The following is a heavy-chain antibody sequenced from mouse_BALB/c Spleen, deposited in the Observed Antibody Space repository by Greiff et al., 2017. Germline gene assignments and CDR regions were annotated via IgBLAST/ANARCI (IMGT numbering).Heavy chain of an antibody. D-gene: IGHD2-1*01. CDR3: ARRGGNGYYAMDY. J-gene: IGHJ4*01. Sequence: VQLQQSGAELVKPGASVKLSCTASGFNIKDTYMHWVKQRPEQGLEWIGRIDPANGNTKYDPKFQGKATITADTSSNTAYLQLSSLTSEDTAVYYCARRGGNGYYAMDYWGQGTSVTVSS. V-gene: IGHV14-3*02. CDR1: GFNIKDTY. CDR2: IDPANGNT.